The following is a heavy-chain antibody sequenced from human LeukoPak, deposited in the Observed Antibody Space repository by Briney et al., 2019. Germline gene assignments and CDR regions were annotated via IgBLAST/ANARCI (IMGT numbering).Heavy chain of an antibody. J-gene: IGHJ3*02. CDR1: GYTITNNY. V-gene: IGHV1-18*04. CDR2: ISAYNGNT. CDR3: AREKWTIASTGAFDI. D-gene: IGHD2-2*01. Sequence: ASVKVSCKASGYTITNNYMHWVRQAPGQGLEWMGWISAYNGNTNYAQKLQGRVTMTTDTSTSTAYMELRSLRSDDTAVYYCAREKWTIASTGAFDIWGQGTVVTVSS.